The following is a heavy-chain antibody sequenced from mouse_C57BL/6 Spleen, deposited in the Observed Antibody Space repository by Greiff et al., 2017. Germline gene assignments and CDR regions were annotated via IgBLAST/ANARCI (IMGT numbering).Heavy chain of an antibody. D-gene: IGHD1-1*01. J-gene: IGHJ2*01. CDR2: IHPNSGST. CDR1: GYTFTSYW. Sequence: QVQLQQPGAELVKPGASVKLSCKASGYTFTSYWMHWVKQRPGQGLEWIGMIHPNSGSTNYNEKFKSKATLTVDKSSSTAYMQSSSLTSEDSAVYYCARPAVGHFDYWGQGTTLTVSS. V-gene: IGHV1-64*01. CDR3: ARPAVGHFDY.